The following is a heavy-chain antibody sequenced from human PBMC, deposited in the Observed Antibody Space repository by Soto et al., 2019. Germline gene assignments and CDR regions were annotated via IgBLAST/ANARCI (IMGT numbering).Heavy chain of an antibody. CDR2: IYYSGST. V-gene: IGHV4-59*01. CDR1: GGSISSYY. J-gene: IGHJ5*02. Sequence: PSETLSLTCTVSGGSISSYYWSWIRQPPGKGLEWIGYIYYSGSTNYNPSLKSRVTISVDTSKNQFSLKLSSVTAAETAVYYCARAYNWFDTWGQGTLVTVSS. CDR3: ARAYNWFDT.